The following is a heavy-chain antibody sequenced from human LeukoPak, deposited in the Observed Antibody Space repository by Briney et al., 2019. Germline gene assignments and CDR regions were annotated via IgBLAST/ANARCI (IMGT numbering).Heavy chain of an antibody. CDR3: ARHFRGYPYYFDY. V-gene: IGHV4-34*01. D-gene: IGHD5-18*01. Sequence: SETLSLTCAVYGGSFSGYSWSWIRQPPGKGLKWIGEINHSGSTNYNPSLKSRVTISIDTSKNQFSLKLSSVTAADTAVYYCARHFRGYPYYFDYWGQGTLVTVSS. CDR2: INHSGST. CDR1: GGSFSGYS. J-gene: IGHJ4*02.